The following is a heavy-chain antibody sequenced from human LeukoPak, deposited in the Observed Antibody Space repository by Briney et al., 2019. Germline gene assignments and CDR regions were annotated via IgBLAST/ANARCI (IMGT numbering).Heavy chain of an antibody. Sequence: SQTLSLTCTVSGGSISSGGYYWSWIRQPPGKGLEWIGEINHSGSTNYNPSLKSRVTISVDTSKNQFSLKLSSVTAADTAVYYCVLLWFGESPPVDYWGQGTLVTVSS. CDR2: INHSGST. J-gene: IGHJ4*02. CDR3: VLLWFGESPPVDY. V-gene: IGHV4-30-2*01. D-gene: IGHD3-10*01. CDR1: GGSISSGGYY.